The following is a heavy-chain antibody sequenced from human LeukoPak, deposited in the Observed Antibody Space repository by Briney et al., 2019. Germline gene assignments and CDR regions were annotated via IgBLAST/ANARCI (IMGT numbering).Heavy chain of an antibody. Sequence: KSGGSLRLSCAAPGFTFSDYYMTWIRQAPGKGLEWVSYITSGGKTPYYADSVKGRFTISRDNAKNSLYLQMNSLRAEDTAVYYCARMNSGWYGDYWGQGTLVTVSS. J-gene: IGHJ4*02. D-gene: IGHD6-19*01. CDR3: ARMNSGWYGDY. CDR1: GFTFSDYY. CDR2: ITSGGKTP. V-gene: IGHV3-11*01.